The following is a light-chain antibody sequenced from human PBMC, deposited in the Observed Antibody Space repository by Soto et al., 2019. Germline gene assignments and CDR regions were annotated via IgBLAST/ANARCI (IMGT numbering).Light chain of an antibody. V-gene: IGKV3-20*01. CDR1: QSVGSNY. CDR2: GAS. CDR3: QHYGTAAYT. J-gene: IGKJ2*01. Sequence: IVLTQSPGTLSLYPGERATLSCRASQSVGSNYLAWYQQKHGQAPRLLIYGASSRATGIQDRFSGSGSGTDFTLTIRRLEPEDFAVYYCQHYGTAAYTFGQGTTLEIK.